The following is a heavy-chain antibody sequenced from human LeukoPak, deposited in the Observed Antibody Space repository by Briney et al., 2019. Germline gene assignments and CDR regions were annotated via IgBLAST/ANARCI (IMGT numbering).Heavy chain of an antibody. J-gene: IGHJ4*02. CDR1: GGSFSGYY. CDR2: INHSGST. Sequence: SETLSLTCPVYGGSFSGYYWSWIRQPPGKGLEWIGEINHSGSTNYNPSLKSRVTISVDTSKNQFSLKLSSVTAADTAVYYCARALMKGWRPDYWGQGTLVTVSS. D-gene: IGHD6-19*01. V-gene: IGHV4-34*01. CDR3: ARALMKGWRPDY.